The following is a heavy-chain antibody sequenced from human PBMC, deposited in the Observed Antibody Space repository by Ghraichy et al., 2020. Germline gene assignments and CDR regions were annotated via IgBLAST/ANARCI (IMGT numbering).Heavy chain of an antibody. CDR2: IYHSGST. J-gene: IGHJ4*02. D-gene: IGHD4-17*01. CDR1: GYSISSGYY. V-gene: IGHV4-38-2*02. Sequence: SETLSLTCTVSGYSISSGYYWGWIRQPPGKGLEWIGSIYHSGSTYYNPSLKSRVTISVDTSKNQFSLKLSSVTAADTAVYYCARGGTVTSFNFDYWGQGTLVTVSS. CDR3: ARGGTVTSFNFDY.